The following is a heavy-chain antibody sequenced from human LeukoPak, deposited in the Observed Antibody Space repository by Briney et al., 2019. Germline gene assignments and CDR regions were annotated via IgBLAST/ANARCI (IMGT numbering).Heavy chain of an antibody. J-gene: IGHJ4*02. V-gene: IGHV3-23*01. CDR1: GFTFSSYA. CDR2: ISGSGDTT. CDR3: AKWGGRETDSNTWYGPLDH. D-gene: IGHD6-13*01. Sequence: SGESLTLSCAASGFTFSSYAMTWVRQAPGQGLEWVASISGSGDTTYHADSVKGRFTISRDNSKNTLYLLMNNLRTEDTAVYYCAKWGGRETDSNTWYGPLDHWGRGTLGTVS.